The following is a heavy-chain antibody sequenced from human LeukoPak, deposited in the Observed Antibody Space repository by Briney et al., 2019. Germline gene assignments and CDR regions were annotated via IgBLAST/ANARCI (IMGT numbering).Heavy chain of an antibody. CDR3: ASGVTSLYFDY. CDR1: GGSISSGGYS. D-gene: IGHD3-16*02. CDR2: IYHSGRT. V-gene: IGHV4-30-2*01. J-gene: IGHJ4*02. Sequence: SETLSLTCAVSGGSISSGGYSWSWIRQPPGKVLEWIGYIYHSGRTYYNPSLKSRVTISVDRSKHPLSLNLGSVTAADTAVYYYASGVTSLYFDYWGQGTLVTVSS.